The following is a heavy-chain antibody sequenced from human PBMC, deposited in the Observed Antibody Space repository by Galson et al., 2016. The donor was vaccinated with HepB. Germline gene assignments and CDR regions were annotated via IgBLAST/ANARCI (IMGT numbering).Heavy chain of an antibody. CDR3: ARRVAVAGIYYFDY. J-gene: IGHJ4*01. D-gene: IGHD6-19*01. CDR1: GGSISSGGYY. V-gene: IGHV4-31*03. CDR2: IYHSGST. Sequence: TLSLTCTVSGGSISSGGYYWSWIRQHPGKGLEWIGYIYHSGSTYYNPSLKSRVAISVDTSKNQFSLKLRSVTAADTAVYYCARRVAVAGIYYFDYWGRGTLVTVSS.